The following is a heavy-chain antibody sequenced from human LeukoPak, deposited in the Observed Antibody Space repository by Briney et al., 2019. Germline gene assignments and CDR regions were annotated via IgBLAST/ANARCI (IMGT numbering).Heavy chain of an antibody. CDR2: IYYSGST. CDR1: GGSISSGDYY. Sequence: PSETLSLTCTVSGGSISSGDYYWSCIRQPPGKGLEWIGYIYYSGSTYYNPSLKSRVTISVDTSKNQFSLKLSSVTAADTAVYYCARDVHSYGEANWFDPWGQGTLVTVSS. D-gene: IGHD5-18*01. CDR3: ARDVHSYGEANWFDP. V-gene: IGHV4-30-4*01. J-gene: IGHJ5*02.